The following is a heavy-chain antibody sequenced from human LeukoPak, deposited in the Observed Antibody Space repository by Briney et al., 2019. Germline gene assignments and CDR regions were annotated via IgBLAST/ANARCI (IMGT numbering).Heavy chain of an antibody. V-gene: IGHV4-39*01. CDR1: GGSISSTTYY. CDR3: ARHRRHYDILTGYYAGHFDI. D-gene: IGHD3-9*01. Sequence: SETLSLTCSVSGGSISSTTYYWGWIRQPPGKGLEWIGSMSFIGSTYYNPSLKSRVIISVHMSKNHFSLKLSSVTAADTAVYYCARHRRHYDILTGYYAGHFDIWGQGTMVTVSS. CDR2: MSFIGST. J-gene: IGHJ3*02.